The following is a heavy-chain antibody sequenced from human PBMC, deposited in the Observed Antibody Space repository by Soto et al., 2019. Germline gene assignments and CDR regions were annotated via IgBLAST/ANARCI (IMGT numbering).Heavy chain of an antibody. Sequence: SSETLSLTCTVSGGSISSGGYYWSWIRQHPGKGLEWIGYIYYSGSTYYNPSLKSRVTISVDTSKNQFSLKLSSVTAADTAVYYCARCAAAGFNWFDPWGQGTLVTVSS. J-gene: IGHJ5*02. CDR1: GGSISSGGYY. V-gene: IGHV4-31*03. CDR3: ARCAAAGFNWFDP. D-gene: IGHD6-13*01. CDR2: IYYSGST.